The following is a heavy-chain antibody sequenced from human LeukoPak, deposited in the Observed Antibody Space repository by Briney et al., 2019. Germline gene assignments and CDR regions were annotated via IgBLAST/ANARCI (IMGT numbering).Heavy chain of an antibody. CDR1: GGSISSSSYY. Sequence: PSETLSLTCTVSGGSISSSSYYWGWIHQPPGKGLEWIGYIYYSGSTNYNPSLKSRVTISVDTSKNQFSLKLSSVTAADTAVYYYARDYYDILAGYTETSDWGQGTLVTVSS. CDR3: ARDYYDILAGYTETSD. CDR2: IYYSGST. J-gene: IGHJ4*02. D-gene: IGHD3-9*01. V-gene: IGHV4-61*05.